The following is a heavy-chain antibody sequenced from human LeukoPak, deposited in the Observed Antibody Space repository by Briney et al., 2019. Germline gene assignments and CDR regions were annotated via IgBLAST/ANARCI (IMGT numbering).Heavy chain of an antibody. Sequence: SVKVSCKASGGTFSSYAISWVRQAPGQGLEWMGGIIPIFGTANYAQKFQGRVTITADESTSTAYMELSSLRSEDTAVYYRAKTPTAVNYYYGMDVWGQGTTVTVSS. D-gene: IGHD4-17*01. CDR2: IIPIFGTA. CDR1: GGTFSSYA. CDR3: AKTPTAVNYYYGMDV. V-gene: IGHV1-69*13. J-gene: IGHJ6*02.